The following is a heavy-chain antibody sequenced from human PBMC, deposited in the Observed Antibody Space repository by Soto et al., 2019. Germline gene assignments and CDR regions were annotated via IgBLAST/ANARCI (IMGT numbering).Heavy chain of an antibody. D-gene: IGHD6-19*01. CDR1: GFTFSSYA. CDR3: ARGQWLVSYFDY. Sequence: SLRLSCAASGFTFSSYAMHWVRQAPGKGLEWVAVISYDGSNKYYADSVKGRFTISRDNSKNTPYLQMNSLRAEDTAVYYCARGQWLVSYFDYWGQGTLVTVSS. J-gene: IGHJ4*02. CDR2: ISYDGSNK. V-gene: IGHV3-30-3*01.